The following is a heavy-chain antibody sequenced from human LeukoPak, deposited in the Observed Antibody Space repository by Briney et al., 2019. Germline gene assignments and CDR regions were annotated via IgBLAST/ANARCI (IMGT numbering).Heavy chain of an antibody. CDR1: GGTFSSYA. Sequence: WASVKVSCTASGGTFSSYAISWVRQAPGQGLEWMGGIIPIFGTANYAQKFQGRVTITADESTSTAYMELSSLRSEDTAVYYCARIAVAWCEGDYWGQGTLVTVSS. D-gene: IGHD6-19*01. CDR2: IIPIFGTA. J-gene: IGHJ4*02. V-gene: IGHV1-69*01. CDR3: ARIAVAWCEGDY.